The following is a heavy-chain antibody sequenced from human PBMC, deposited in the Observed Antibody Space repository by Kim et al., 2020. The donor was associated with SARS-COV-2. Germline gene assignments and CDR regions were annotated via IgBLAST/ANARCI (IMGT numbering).Heavy chain of an antibody. CDR3: ARAGCSGGSCDPFDY. CDR2: IYYSGST. V-gene: IGHV4-30-4*01. D-gene: IGHD2-15*01. J-gene: IGHJ4*02. CDR1: GGSISSGDYY. Sequence: SETLSLTCTVSGGSISSGDYYWSWIRQPPGKGLEWIGYIYYSGSTYYNPSLKSRVTISVDTSKNQFSLKLSSVTAADTAVYYCARAGCSGGSCDPFDYWGQGTLVPVSS.